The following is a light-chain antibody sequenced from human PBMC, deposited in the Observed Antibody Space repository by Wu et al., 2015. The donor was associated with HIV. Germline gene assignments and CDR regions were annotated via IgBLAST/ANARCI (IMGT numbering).Light chain of an antibody. J-gene: IGKJ4*01. CDR3: QQYHNWPPVT. Sequence: SATXSCRASQSVSPTLAWYHKRPGQAPRLLIYDTSIRATGIPARFSGSGSGSDFTLTISSLQSEDFAIYYCQQYHNWPPVTFGGGTKVEIK. CDR2: DTS. V-gene: IGKV3D-15*01. CDR1: QSVSPT.